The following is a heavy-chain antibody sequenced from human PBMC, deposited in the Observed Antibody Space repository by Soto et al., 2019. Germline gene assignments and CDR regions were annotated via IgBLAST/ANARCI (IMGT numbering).Heavy chain of an antibody. J-gene: IGHJ5*02. CDR1: GFSISSGYY. Sequence: PSETLSLTCYVSGFSISSGYYWGWIGQPPGKGLGWIGSIYHSGTTFDNPSLKSRVTISVDTSNNQFSLRLSSVTAADTAVYYCARDWETYCGSTSCYTVSPWGQGTLVTVSS. V-gene: IGHV4-38-2*02. CDR2: IYHSGTT. CDR3: ARDWETYCGSTSCYTVSP. D-gene: IGHD2-2*02.